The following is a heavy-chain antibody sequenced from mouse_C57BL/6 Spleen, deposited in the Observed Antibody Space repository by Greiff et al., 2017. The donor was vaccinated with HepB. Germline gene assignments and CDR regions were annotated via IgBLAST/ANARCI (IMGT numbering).Heavy chain of an antibody. J-gene: IGHJ2*01. CDR2: IDPSDSYT. CDR1: GYTFTSYW. V-gene: IGHV1-59*01. Sequence: QVQLKQPGAELVRPGTSVKLSCKASGYTFTSYWMHWVKQRPGQGLEWIGVIDPSDSYTNYNQKFKGKATLTVDTSSSTAYMQLSSLTSEDSAVYYCARLWELRGYFDYWGQGTTLTVSS. D-gene: IGHD2-1*01. CDR3: ARLWELRGYFDY.